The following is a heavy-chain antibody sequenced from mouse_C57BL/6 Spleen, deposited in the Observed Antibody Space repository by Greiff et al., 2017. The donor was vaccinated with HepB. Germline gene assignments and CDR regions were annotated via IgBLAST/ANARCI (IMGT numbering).Heavy chain of an antibody. Sequence: DVKLVESGGDLVKPGGSLKLSCAASGFTFSSYGMSWVRQTPDKRLEWVATISSGGSYTYYPDSVKGRFTISRDNAKNTLYLQMSSLKSEDTAMYYCARPFTTVVAEGFAYWGQGTLVTVSA. D-gene: IGHD1-1*01. J-gene: IGHJ3*01. CDR2: ISSGGSYT. CDR3: ARPFTTVVAEGFAY. V-gene: IGHV5-6*02. CDR1: GFTFSSYG.